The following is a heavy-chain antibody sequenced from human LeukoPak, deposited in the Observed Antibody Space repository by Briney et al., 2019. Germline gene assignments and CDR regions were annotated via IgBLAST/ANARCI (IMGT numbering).Heavy chain of an antibody. D-gene: IGHD4-23*01. V-gene: IGHV4-61*01. CDR1: GGSVSSGSYY. J-gene: IGHJ4*02. Sequence: PSETLSLTCTVSGGSVSSGSYYWSWIRQPPGKGLEWIGYIYYSGSTNYNPSLKSRVTISVDTSKNQFSLKLSSVTAADTAVYYCARGPLGRWVTIDYWGQGALVTVSS. CDR3: ARGPLGRWVTIDY. CDR2: IYYSGST.